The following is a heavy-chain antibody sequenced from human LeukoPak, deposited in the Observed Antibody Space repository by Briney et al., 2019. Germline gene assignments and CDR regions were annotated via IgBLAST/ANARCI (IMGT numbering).Heavy chain of an antibody. D-gene: IGHD3-9*01. CDR1: GFTFSSYA. J-gene: IGHJ4*02. CDR3: EKYPVHMLTGCDPTFDY. Sequence: GGSLRLSCAASGFTFSSYAMTWVRQAPGRGLEWVSAISGSGGKTYYADSVKGRFTISRDNSKNTLYLQMNTLRAEDTAVYYCEKYPVHMLTGCDPTFDYWGQGTLVNVSS. CDR2: ISGSGGKT. V-gene: IGHV3-23*01.